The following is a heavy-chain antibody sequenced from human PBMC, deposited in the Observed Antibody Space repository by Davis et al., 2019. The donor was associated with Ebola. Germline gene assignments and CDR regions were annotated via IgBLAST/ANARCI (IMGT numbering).Heavy chain of an antibody. Sequence: GSLRLSCTVSGGSISSSNWWSWVRQPPGKGLEWIGEIYHSGSTNYNPSLKSRVTISVDKSKNQFSLKLSSVTAADTAVYYCARDWWLVRGGWFDPWGQGTLVTVSS. CDR3: ARDWWLVRGGWFDP. CDR2: IYHSGST. CDR1: GGSISSSNW. J-gene: IGHJ5*02. D-gene: IGHD6-19*01. V-gene: IGHV4-4*02.